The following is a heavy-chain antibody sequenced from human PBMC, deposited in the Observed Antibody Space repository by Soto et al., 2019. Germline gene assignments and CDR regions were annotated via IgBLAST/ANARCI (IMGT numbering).Heavy chain of an antibody. V-gene: IGHV3-7*01. D-gene: IGHD3-16*01. CDR1: GFTFSGYW. CDR3: ARGGSESDY. Sequence: EVQLVESGGGLVQPGGSLRLSCAASGFTFSGYWMTWVRQAPGKGLEWVANIKEAGSEKNYVDCVKGRFTISRDNAKNSLYLQMTSLRAEDTAVYYCARGGSESDYWGQGTLVTVSS. J-gene: IGHJ4*02. CDR2: IKEAGSEK.